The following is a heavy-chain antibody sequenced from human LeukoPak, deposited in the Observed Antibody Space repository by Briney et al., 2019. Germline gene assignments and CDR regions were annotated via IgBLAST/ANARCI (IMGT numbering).Heavy chain of an antibody. V-gene: IGHV4-4*07. CDR1: GGSISTFF. CDR2: IYTGTT. J-gene: IGHJ4*02. CDR3: ARGTEMTSFTGCYSFDY. D-gene: IGHD2-8*02. Sequence: SETLSLTCTVSGGSISTFFWTWIRQSAGKGLEWIGRIYTGTTYYNPSLESRATISVDTSNNRFSLKLTSLTAADTAVYYCARGTEMTSFTGCYSFDYWGWGSLVTVSS.